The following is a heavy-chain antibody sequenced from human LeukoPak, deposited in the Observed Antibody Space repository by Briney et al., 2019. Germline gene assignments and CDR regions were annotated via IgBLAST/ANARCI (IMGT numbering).Heavy chain of an antibody. D-gene: IGHD4-17*01. J-gene: IGHJ5*02. CDR1: GGSISSGGYY. V-gene: IGHV4-31*03. Sequence: PSETLSLTCTVSGGSISSGGYYWSWIRQHPGKGLEWIGYIYYSGSTYYNPSLKSRVTISVDTSKNQFSLKLSSVTAADTAVYYCARAVTVPRAKYNWFDPWGQGTLVTVSS. CDR3: ARAVTVPRAKYNWFDP. CDR2: IYYSGST.